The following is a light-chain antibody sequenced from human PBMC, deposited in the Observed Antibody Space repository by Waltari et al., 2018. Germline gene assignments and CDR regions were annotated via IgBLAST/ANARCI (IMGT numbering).Light chain of an antibody. CDR3: QQYGSSSYT. Sequence: EIVLTQSPGTLSLSPGERATLSCRASQSVSSNYLAWYQQKPGQALRVLIYGTSSRATGIPDRFSGSGSGTDVTLTISRLEPEDFAVYYCQQYGSSSYTFGQGTKLEIK. CDR2: GTS. J-gene: IGKJ2*01. V-gene: IGKV3-20*01. CDR1: QSVSSNY.